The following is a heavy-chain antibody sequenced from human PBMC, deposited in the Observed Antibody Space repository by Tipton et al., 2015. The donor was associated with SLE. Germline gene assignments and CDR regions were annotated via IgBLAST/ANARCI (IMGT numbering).Heavy chain of an antibody. Sequence: GSLRLSCAASGFTFSLYEMNWVRQSPGKGLEWISYISSTGSAIYYADSVKGRFTISRDNAKNSVFLQMSSLRGEDAALYYCARGPALDSTGYYMEVWGRGTTVIVSS. J-gene: IGHJ6*03. D-gene: IGHD1-1*01. CDR1: GFTFSLYE. V-gene: IGHV3-48*03. CDR2: ISSTGSAI. CDR3: ARGPALDSTGYYMEV.